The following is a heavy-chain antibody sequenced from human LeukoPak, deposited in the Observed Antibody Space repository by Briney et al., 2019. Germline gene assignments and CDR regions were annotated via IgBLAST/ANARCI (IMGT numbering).Heavy chain of an antibody. CDR3: ARGNGWYYY. CDR1: VGAIISSS. D-gene: IGHD6-19*01. V-gene: IGHV4-59*01. J-gene: IGHJ4*02. CDR2: IYYSGST. Sequence: PSETLSLTCSVPVGAIISSSWSWIRRPPGRGLEWMGYIYYSGSTNYNPSLKSRVTISVDTSESQFSLKLTSVTAADTAVYYCARGNGWYYYWGQGTLVTVSS.